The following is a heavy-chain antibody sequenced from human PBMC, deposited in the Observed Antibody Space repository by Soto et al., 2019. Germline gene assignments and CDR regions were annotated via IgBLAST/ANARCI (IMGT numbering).Heavy chain of an antibody. CDR1: GYTFTIYG. CDR2: ISAYNGNT. D-gene: IGHD3-22*01. CDR3: ARVAGGNDSSGYSPLGY. Sequence: ASVKVSCKSSGYTFTIYGISWVRKAPGQGLEWMGWISAYNGNTNYAQKLQGRVTMTTDTSTSTAYMELRSLRSDDTAVYYCARVAGGNDSSGYSPLGYWGQGTLVTVSS. J-gene: IGHJ4*02. V-gene: IGHV1-18*01.